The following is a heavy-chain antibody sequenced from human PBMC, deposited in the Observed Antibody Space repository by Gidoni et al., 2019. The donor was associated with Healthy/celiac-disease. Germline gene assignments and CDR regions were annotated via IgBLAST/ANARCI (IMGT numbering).Heavy chain of an antibody. V-gene: IGHV3-74*01. Sequence: EVQLVESGGGLVQPGWSLRLSCAASGFPFSSYWMHWVRQAPGKGLVWVSRINSDGSSTSYADSVKGRFTISRDNAKNTLYLQMNSLRAEDTAVYYCARSGVWFSYYYGMDVWGQGTTVTVSS. CDR3: ARSGVWFSYYYGMDV. D-gene: IGHD1-26*01. CDR2: INSDGSST. CDR1: GFPFSSYW. J-gene: IGHJ6*02.